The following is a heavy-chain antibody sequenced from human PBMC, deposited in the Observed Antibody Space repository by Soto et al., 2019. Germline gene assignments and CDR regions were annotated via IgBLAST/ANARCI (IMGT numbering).Heavy chain of an antibody. D-gene: IGHD3-3*01. CDR2: IYYSGST. CDR3: ASSFPHYDFWSGYSLCDAFDI. Sequence: SETLSLTCTVSCTSISSYYWSWIRQHPGKGLEWIGYIYYSGSTYYNPSLKSRVTISVDTSKNQFSLKLSSVTAADTAVYYCASSFPHYDFWSGYSLCDAFDIWGEGKM. CDR1: CTSISSYY. V-gene: IGHV4-59*06. J-gene: IGHJ3*02.